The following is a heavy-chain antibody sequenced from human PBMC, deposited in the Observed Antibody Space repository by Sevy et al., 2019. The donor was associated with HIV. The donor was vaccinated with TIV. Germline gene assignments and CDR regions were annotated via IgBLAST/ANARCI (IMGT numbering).Heavy chain of an antibody. V-gene: IGHV1-69*13. Sequence: ASVKVSCKAFGGTFSSYAISWVRQAPGQGLEWMGGIIPISATANYAQKFQGRVTITADESTSTAYMEMSGLRSEDTAVYYCASTDYYDSDGYYLYAFDIGGQGTVVTVSS. CDR3: ASTDYYDSDGYYLYAFDI. CDR1: GGTFSSYA. D-gene: IGHD3-22*01. J-gene: IGHJ3*02. CDR2: IIPISATA.